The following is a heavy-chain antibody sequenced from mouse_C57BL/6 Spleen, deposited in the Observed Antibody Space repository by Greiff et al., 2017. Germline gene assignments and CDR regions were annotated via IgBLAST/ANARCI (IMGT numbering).Heavy chain of an antibody. Sequence: VQLQQSGPELVKPGASVKIPCKASGYTFTDYNMDWVKQSHGKSLEWIGDINPNNGGTIYNQKFKGKATLTVDKSSSTAYMELRSLTSEDSAVYYCARGGGSSWRYYFDYWGQGTTLTVSS. CDR2: INPNNGGT. CDR1: GYTFTDYN. CDR3: ARGGGSSWRYYFDY. J-gene: IGHJ2*01. D-gene: IGHD1-1*01. V-gene: IGHV1-18*01.